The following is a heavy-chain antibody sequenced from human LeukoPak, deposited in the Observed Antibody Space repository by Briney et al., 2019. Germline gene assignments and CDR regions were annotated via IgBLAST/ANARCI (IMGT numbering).Heavy chain of an antibody. CDR2: IYYSGST. Sequence: SETLPLTCTVSGGSISSSSYYWGWIRQPPGKGLEWIGSIYYSGSTYYNPSLKSRVTISVDTSKNQFSLKLSSVTAADTAVYYCARDTTGDYFDYWGQGTLVTVSS. CDR3: ARDTTGDYFDY. V-gene: IGHV4-39*01. D-gene: IGHD4-17*01. CDR1: GGSISSSSYY. J-gene: IGHJ4*02.